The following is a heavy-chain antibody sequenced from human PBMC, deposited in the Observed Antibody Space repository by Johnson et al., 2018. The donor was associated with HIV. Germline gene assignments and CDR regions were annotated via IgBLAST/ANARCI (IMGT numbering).Heavy chain of an antibody. CDR2: ISYDGSNK. CDR1: GFTFSSYA. CDR3: AREKWRYSRPSKHDAFEI. J-gene: IGHJ3*02. D-gene: IGHD6-13*01. V-gene: IGHV3-30-3*01. Sequence: QVQLVESGGGVVQPGRSLRLSCAASGFTFSSYAMHWVRQAPGKGLEWVAVISYDGSNKYYADSVRGRFTISRDNSKNTLYLQMNSLRAEETAGNYCAREKWRYSRPSKHDAFEIWGQGTMVTVSS.